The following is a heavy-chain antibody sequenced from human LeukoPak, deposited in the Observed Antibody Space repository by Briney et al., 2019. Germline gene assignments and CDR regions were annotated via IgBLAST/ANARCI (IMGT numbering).Heavy chain of an antibody. V-gene: IGHV3-48*03. Sequence: GGSLRLSCAASGFTFSSYEMNWVRQAPGKGLEWVSYITSSSSDTNYADSVKGRFTISRDNAKKSLYLQMNSLRAEDTAVYYCARDYDILTGYFRGGFDYWGQGTLVTVSS. J-gene: IGHJ4*02. CDR3: ARDYDILTGYFRGGFDY. CDR2: ITSSSSDT. D-gene: IGHD3-9*01. CDR1: GFTFSSYE.